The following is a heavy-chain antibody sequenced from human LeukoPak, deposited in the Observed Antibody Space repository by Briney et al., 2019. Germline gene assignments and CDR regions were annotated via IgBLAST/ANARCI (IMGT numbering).Heavy chain of an antibody. CDR3: ARNELQQHIDY. Sequence: SETLSLTCTVSGGSITGYYWSWIRQPPGKGLEWIGYIYYSGSTYYNPSLKSRVTISADTSKNQFSLKLSSVTAADTAVYYCARNELQQHIDYWGQGTLVTVSS. CDR2: IYYSGST. V-gene: IGHV4-59*06. CDR1: GGSITGYY. J-gene: IGHJ4*02. D-gene: IGHD1/OR15-1a*01.